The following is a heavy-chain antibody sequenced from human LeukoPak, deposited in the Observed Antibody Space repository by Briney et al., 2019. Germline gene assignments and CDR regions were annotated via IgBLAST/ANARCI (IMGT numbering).Heavy chain of an antibody. D-gene: IGHD2-2*01. J-gene: IGHJ6*02. CDR1: GFTFSSYG. Sequence: GGSLRLSCAASGFTFSSYGMHWVRRAPGKGLEWVAVIWYDGSNKYYADSVKGRFTISRDNSKNTLYLQMNSLRAEDTAVYYCAREDIVVVPAGNYYYGMDVWGQGTTVTVSS. V-gene: IGHV3-33*01. CDR2: IWYDGSNK. CDR3: AREDIVVVPAGNYYYGMDV.